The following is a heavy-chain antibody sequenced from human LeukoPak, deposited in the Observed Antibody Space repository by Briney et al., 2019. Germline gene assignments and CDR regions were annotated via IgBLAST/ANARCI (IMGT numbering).Heavy chain of an antibody. J-gene: IGHJ4*02. Sequence: KPSETLSLTCTVSGGSISDYYWSWIRQPPGKGLEWIGYVFDSGGTNYNPSLKSRVTISVDTSKKQFSLRLSSVTAADTAVYYCARGYSSSWNYFDYWGLGTLVTVSS. CDR2: VFDSGGT. CDR3: ARGYSSSWNYFDY. D-gene: IGHD6-13*01. CDR1: GGSISDYY. V-gene: IGHV4-59*01.